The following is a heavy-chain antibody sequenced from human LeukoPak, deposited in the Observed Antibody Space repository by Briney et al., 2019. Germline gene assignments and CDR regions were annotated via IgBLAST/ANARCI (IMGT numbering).Heavy chain of an antibody. D-gene: IGHD6-13*01. V-gene: IGHV4-4*07. CDR1: GGSISNYY. CDR2: MYTSGST. J-gene: IGHJ4*02. Sequence: SETLSLTCTVSGGSISNYYWSWSRQSAGKGLERIGRMYTSGSTNYNPSLKSRVTMSVDTSKNQFSLKLSSVTAADTAVYYCARRSWGPFDYWGQGTLVTVSS. CDR3: ARRSWGPFDY.